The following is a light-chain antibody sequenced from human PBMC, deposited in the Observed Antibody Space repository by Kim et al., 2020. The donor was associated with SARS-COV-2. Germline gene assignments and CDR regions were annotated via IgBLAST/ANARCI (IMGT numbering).Light chain of an antibody. V-gene: IGLV2-14*04. CDR1: SSDVGRYNY. CDR2: DGS. CDR3: SSYTCSSAWV. Sequence: GQSFTIPCTESSSDVGRYNYVSWYQQHPSKAPNLVIYDGSQRPSGISNRFSGSKSGNTASLTISGLQAEDGADYYCSSYTCSSAWVFGGGTQLTVL. J-gene: IGLJ3*02.